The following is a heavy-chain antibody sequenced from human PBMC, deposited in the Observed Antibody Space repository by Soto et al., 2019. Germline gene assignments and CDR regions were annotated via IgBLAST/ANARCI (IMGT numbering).Heavy chain of an antibody. CDR1: GYTFTSYY. V-gene: IGHV1-46*01. D-gene: IGHD1-26*01. CDR2: INPSGGST. J-gene: IGHJ4*02. CDR3: ARDLYSEGELAFDY. Sequence: QVQLVQSGAEVKKPGASVKVSCKASGYTFTSYYMHWVRQAPGQGLEWMGIINPSGGSTSYAQKFQVRVTMTRDTSTSTVYMELSSLRSEDKAVYSCARDLYSEGELAFDYWGQGTLVTVSS.